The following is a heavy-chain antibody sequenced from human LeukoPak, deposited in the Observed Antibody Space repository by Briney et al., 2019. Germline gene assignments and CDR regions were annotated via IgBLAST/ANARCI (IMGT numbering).Heavy chain of an antibody. CDR2: ISTDSGGA. V-gene: IGHV1-2*02. CDR3: AGLGSTVKGRIDP. D-gene: IGHD5/OR15-5a*01. Sequence: ASVKVSCKASGYHFTGYHVHWVRQAPGQGLEWMGRISTDSGGADIAQKFQGGVTMTRDTSISTAYMELSRLTSDDSAVYYCAGLGSTVKGRIDPWGQGTSVTVSS. CDR1: GYHFTGYH. J-gene: IGHJ5*02.